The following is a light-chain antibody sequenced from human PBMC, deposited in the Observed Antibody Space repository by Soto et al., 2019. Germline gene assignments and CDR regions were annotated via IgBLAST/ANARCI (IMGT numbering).Light chain of an antibody. CDR1: VLAKRY. CDR2: KDT. V-gene: IGLV3-27*01. J-gene: IGLJ2*01. Sequence: SYELTQPSPVSVSPGQTARITCSGDVLAKRYVRWFQQKPGQAPVLVIFKDTERPSGIPERFSGSSSGTTVTLTISGAQVEDEADYYCYSVADNNLVFGGGTKLTVL. CDR3: YSVADNNLV.